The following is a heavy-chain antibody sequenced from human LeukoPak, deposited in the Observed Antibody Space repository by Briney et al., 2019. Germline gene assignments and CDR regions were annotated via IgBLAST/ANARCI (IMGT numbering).Heavy chain of an antibody. Sequence: ASVKVSCKASGYTFTDLTEYYIHWVRQAPGQGLEWMGWINPNNGGTKYAQKFQGRVTMTRDMSMNTAYMELSSLTSDDTAVYYCASRLGGSSEGYEFWGQGPLVTVSS. CDR3: ASRLGGSSEGYEF. CDR1: GYTFTDLTEYY. D-gene: IGHD1-26*01. CDR2: INPNNGGT. V-gene: IGHV1-2*02. J-gene: IGHJ4*02.